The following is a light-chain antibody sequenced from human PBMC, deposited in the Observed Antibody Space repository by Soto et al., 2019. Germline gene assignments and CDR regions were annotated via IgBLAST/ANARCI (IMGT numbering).Light chain of an antibody. V-gene: IGKV3-20*01. CDR1: KSVSSRY. Sequence: EIVLTQSPGTLSSSPGERATLSCRASKSVSSRYLAWYQQKPVQAPRLLIYGASSRATGIPDRFSGSGSGTDFTLTIRRLEPEDFAVYYCQHPGTFGGGTKVEIK. J-gene: IGKJ4*01. CDR3: QHPGT. CDR2: GAS.